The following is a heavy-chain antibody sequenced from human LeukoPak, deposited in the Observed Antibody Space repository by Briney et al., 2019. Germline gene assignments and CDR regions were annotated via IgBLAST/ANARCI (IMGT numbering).Heavy chain of an antibody. CDR2: IRYDGSNK. D-gene: IGHD6-19*01. Sequence: GGSLRISCAASGFTFSSYGMHWVRQAPGKGLEWVAFIRYDGSNKYYADSVKGRFTISRDNSKNTLYLQMNSLRAEDTAVYYCAKVAEQWLDKSYYYYYYMDVWGKGTTVTVSS. V-gene: IGHV3-30*02. CDR1: GFTFSSYG. CDR3: AKVAEQWLDKSYYYYYYMDV. J-gene: IGHJ6*03.